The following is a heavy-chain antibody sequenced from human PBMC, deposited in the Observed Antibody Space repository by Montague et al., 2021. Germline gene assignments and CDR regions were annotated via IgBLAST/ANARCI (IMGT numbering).Heavy chain of an antibody. J-gene: IGHJ4*02. CDR1: GGSINGWY. CDR2: VFYSGAT. V-gene: IGHV4-59*01. Sequence: SETLSLTCSVSGGSINGWYWSWIRQPPGKGLEWIGSVFYSGATNYSPSLKSRVTMSADTSRNQVSLKVNSVTAADTAVYYCARQGFYESGGFFIWGLGTLVTVSS. D-gene: IGHD3-22*01. CDR3: ARQGFYESGGFFI.